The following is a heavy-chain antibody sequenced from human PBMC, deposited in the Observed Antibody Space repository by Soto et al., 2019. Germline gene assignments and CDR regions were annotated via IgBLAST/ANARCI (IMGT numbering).Heavy chain of an antibody. D-gene: IGHD1-20*01. Sequence: PWGSLRLSCAASGFTFSNSWMHWVRQAPGKGLVWVSYINSYVSTTTYADSVKGRFTISRDNAKNTVYLQITSLTAEDTAVYYCARDRSYTIDYWGQGTMVTVSA. V-gene: IGHV3-74*01. CDR3: ARDRSYTIDY. CDR2: INSYVSTT. CDR1: GFTFSNSW. J-gene: IGHJ4*02.